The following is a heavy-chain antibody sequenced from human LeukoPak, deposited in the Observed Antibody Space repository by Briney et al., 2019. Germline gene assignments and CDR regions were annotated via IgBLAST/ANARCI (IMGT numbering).Heavy chain of an antibody. CDR2: IYYSGTT. D-gene: IGHD3-22*01. J-gene: IGHJ4*02. CDR3: ARWYYYDRSGYPPSYFDN. Sequence: SETLSLTCTVSGGSISSSSYYWGWIRQPPGKGLEWIGSIYYSGTTYYNPSLKSRVTISVDTSKNQFSLKQRSVTAADTAVYYCARWYYYDRSGYPPSYFDNWGQGTLVTVSS. CDR1: GGSISSSSYY. V-gene: IGHV4-39*01.